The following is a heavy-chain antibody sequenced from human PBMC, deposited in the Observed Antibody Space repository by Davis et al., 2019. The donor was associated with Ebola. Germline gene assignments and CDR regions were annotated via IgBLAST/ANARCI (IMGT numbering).Heavy chain of an antibody. D-gene: IGHD1-1*01. CDR2: IRSKANSYAT. CDR3: TSTTGTNDY. Sequence: PGGSLRLSCAASGFTFSNYAMSWVRQASGKGLEWVGRIRSKANSYATAYAASVKGRFTISRDDSKNTAYLQMNSLKTEDTAVYYCTSTTGTNDYWGQGTLVTVSS. CDR1: GFTFSNYA. J-gene: IGHJ4*02. V-gene: IGHV3-73*01.